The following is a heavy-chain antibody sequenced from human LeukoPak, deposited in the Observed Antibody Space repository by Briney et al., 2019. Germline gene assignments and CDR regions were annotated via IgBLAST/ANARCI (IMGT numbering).Heavy chain of an antibody. D-gene: IGHD1-26*01. CDR2: ISSSGSTI. V-gene: IGHV3-48*03. J-gene: IGHJ3*02. CDR3: AREWRGSYHMGAFDI. CDR1: GFTFSSYE. Sequence: PGGSLRLSCAASGFTFSSYEMNWVRQAPGKGLEWVSYISSSGSTIYYADSVKGRFTISRDNAKNSLYLQMNSLRAEDTAVYYCAREWRGSYHMGAFDIWGQGTMVTVSS.